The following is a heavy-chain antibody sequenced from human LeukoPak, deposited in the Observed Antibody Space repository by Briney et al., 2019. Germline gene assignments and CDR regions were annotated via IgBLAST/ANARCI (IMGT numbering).Heavy chain of an antibody. D-gene: IGHD5-18*01. V-gene: IGHV3-23*01. Sequence: PGASLRLSCAASGFTFSSYAMSWVRQAPGKGLEWVSAISGSGGSTYYADSVKGRFTISRDSSKNTLYLQMNSLRAEDTAVYYCAKDPRIQLWFVRASGSYYGMDVWGQGTTVTVSS. CDR2: ISGSGGST. J-gene: IGHJ6*02. CDR3: AKDPRIQLWFVRASGSYYGMDV. CDR1: GFTFSSYA.